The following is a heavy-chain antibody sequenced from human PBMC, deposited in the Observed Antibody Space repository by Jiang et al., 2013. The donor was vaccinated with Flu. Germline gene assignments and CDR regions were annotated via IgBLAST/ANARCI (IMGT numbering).Heavy chain of an antibody. D-gene: IGHD3-10*01. Sequence: VQLVESGAEVKKPGASVKVSCRASGYSVTAYYLHWLRQAPGQGLEWMGWINPTTGATNLAQKFQDRVTLTSDTYISTVYMDLSRLTFDDTAIYYCARDRGPNRRYNWFDPWGQGTLVTVSS. CDR3: ARDRGPNRRYNWFDP. CDR1: GYSVTAYY. V-gene: IGHV1-2*02. J-gene: IGHJ5*02. CDR2: INPTTGAT.